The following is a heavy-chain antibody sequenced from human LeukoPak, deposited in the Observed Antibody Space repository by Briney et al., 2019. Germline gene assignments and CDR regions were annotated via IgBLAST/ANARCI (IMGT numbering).Heavy chain of an antibody. V-gene: IGHV3-48*01. CDR3: ARDLAARGYFDY. CDR2: IDIGSTSI. D-gene: IGHD6-13*01. J-gene: IGHJ4*02. CDR1: GFTFSSYS. Sequence: GGSLRLSCAASGFTFSSYSMNWVRQAPGKGLEWVSYIDIGSTSIYYADSVKGRFTISRDNAKSSLYLQMNSLRAEDTAVYYCARDLAARGYFDYWGQGTLVTVSS.